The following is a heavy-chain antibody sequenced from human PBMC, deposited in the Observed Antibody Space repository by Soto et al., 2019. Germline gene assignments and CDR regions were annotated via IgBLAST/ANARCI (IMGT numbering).Heavy chain of an antibody. CDR2: INPSGGST. V-gene: IGHV1-46*02. CDR1: GYTFNNYY. CDR3: ARVVGPQAFDY. J-gene: IGHJ4*02. Sequence: QVQLVQSGAEVKKPGASVTVSCKASGYTFNNYYMHWVRQAPGQGLEWMGIINPSGGSTRYAQNFQGRVNVTRDTSTSTVYMELSSLRSEDTAVYYCARVVGPQAFDYWGQGTLVTVSS. D-gene: IGHD1-26*01.